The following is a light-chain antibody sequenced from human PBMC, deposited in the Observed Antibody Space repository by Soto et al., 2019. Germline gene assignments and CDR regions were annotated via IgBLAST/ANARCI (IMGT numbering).Light chain of an antibody. CDR2: ATS. V-gene: IGKV1-39*01. CDR3: QQNHNTPYS. J-gene: IGKJ2*03. Sequence: DVHMIQSPSSLSASLGDTVTITCRTSQSIIASLNWYQQKPGKAPKLLIYATSTLQTGVPSRFSGSAPGTDFTLTINSLQPEDFASYYCQQNHNTPYSFGQGTNLEIK. CDR1: QSIIAS.